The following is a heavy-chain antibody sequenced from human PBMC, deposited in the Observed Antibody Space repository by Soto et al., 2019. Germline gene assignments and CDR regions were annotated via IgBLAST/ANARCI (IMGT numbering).Heavy chain of an antibody. CDR1: GFTFSSYG. V-gene: IGHV3-33*01. D-gene: IGHD3-3*01. J-gene: IGHJ6*03. CDR2: IWYDGSNK. CDR3: ARNGLLRFLEWSPAAYYYYMDV. Sequence: GGSLRLSCAASGFTFSSYGMHWVRQAPGKGLEWVAVIWYDGSNKYYADSVKGRFTISRDNSKNTLYLQMNSLRAEDTAVYYCARNGLLRFLEWSPAAYYYYMDVWGKGTTVTVSS.